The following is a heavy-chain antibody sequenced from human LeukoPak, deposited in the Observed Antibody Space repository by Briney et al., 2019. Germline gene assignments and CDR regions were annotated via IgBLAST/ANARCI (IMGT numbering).Heavy chain of an antibody. V-gene: IGHV1-2*02. D-gene: IGHD2-2*01. CDR3: ARGSDRVPAATGFWFDP. CDR2: INPNSGGT. J-gene: IGHJ5*02. Sequence: GASVKVSCKASGYTFTGYYMHWVRQAPGQGLEWMGWINPNSGGTNYAQKFQGRVTMTWDTSISTAYMELSRLRSDDTAVYYCARGSDRVPAATGFWFDPWGQGTLVTVSS. CDR1: GYTFTGYY.